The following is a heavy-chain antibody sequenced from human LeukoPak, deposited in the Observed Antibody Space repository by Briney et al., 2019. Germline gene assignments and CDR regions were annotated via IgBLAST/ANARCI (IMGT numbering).Heavy chain of an antibody. CDR2: INPNSGGT. Sequence: ASVKVFCKASGYTFTGYYMHWGRQAPGQGLEWMGWINPNSGGTNYAQKFQGRVTMTRDTSISTAYMELSRLRSDDTAVYYCARDGEWLHLFDYWGQGTLVTVSS. V-gene: IGHV1-2*02. D-gene: IGHD3-3*01. CDR3: ARDGEWLHLFDY. CDR1: GYTFTGYY. J-gene: IGHJ4*02.